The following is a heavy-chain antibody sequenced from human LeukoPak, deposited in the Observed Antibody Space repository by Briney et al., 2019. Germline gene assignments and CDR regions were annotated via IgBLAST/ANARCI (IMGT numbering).Heavy chain of an antibody. CDR1: GGSISSSRYY. CDR2: IYYSGGSGST. V-gene: IGHV4-39*01. Sequence: PSETLPLTCTVSGGSISSSRYYWGWIRQPPGKGLGWIGSIYYSGGSGSTYSNPSLKSRVTISVDTSKNQFSLILSSVTAADTAVFYCARSPYYYGSGSYNYYFDSWGQGTLVTVSS. CDR3: ARSPYYYGSGSYNYYFDS. D-gene: IGHD3-10*01. J-gene: IGHJ4*02.